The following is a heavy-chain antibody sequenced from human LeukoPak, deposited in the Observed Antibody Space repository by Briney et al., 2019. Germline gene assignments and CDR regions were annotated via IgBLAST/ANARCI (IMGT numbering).Heavy chain of an antibody. CDR1: GFSLSTSGVG. J-gene: IGHJ5*02. D-gene: IGHD6-19*01. V-gene: IGHV2-5*01. CDR2: IYWNDNK. Sequence: SGPTLVNPTQTLTLTCTFSGFSLSTSGVGVGWIRQPPGKALEWLALIYWNDNKRYSPSLKSRLTITKDTSKNQVVLTMTNMDPVDTATYFCAHRRFWGAVAAPNWFDPWGQGTLVTVSS. CDR3: AHRRFWGAVAAPNWFDP.